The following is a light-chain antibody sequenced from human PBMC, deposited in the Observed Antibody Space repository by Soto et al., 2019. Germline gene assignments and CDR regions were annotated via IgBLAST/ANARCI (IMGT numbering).Light chain of an antibody. CDR3: SSYTSSSTLV. CDR1: SSVVGGYNY. Sequence: QSALTQPASVSGSPGQSITISCTGTSSVVGGYNYVSWYQQHPGKAPKLMIYEVSNRPSGVSNRFSGSKSGNTASLTISGLQAEDEADYYFSSYTSSSTLVFGTGTKVTVL. CDR2: EVS. J-gene: IGLJ1*01. V-gene: IGLV2-14*01.